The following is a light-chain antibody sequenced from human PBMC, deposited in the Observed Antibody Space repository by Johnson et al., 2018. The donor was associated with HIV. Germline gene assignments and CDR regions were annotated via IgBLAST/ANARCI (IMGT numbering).Light chain of an antibody. CDR1: SSNIGNNY. Sequence: QSMLTQPPSVSAAPGQKVTISCSGSSSNIGNNYVSWYRHLPGTAPKLLIYENDKRPSGIPDRFSGSKSGTSATLGITGLQTGDEADYYCGTWDSSLSAYVFATGTKVTVL. J-gene: IGLJ1*01. CDR2: END. V-gene: IGLV1-51*02. CDR3: GTWDSSLSAYV.